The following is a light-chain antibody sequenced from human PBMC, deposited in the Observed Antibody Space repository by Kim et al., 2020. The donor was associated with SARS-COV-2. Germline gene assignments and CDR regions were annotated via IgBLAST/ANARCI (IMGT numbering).Light chain of an antibody. Sequence: SYELTQPPSVSVSPGQTATITCSGNKLGDKYASWYQQKPGQSPVLVIYQHNERPSGIPERFSGSNSGNTATLTISGTQAMDEADYYCQAWDSSTTMVFGGGTQLTVL. V-gene: IGLV3-1*01. CDR3: QAWDSSTTMV. J-gene: IGLJ3*02. CDR1: KLGDKY. CDR2: QHN.